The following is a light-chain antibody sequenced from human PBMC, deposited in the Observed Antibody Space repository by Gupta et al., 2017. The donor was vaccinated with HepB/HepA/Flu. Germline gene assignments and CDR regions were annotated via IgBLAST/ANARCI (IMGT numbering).Light chain of an antibody. Sequence: IVMTQSPATLYVSPGDRVTLSCRASQSVDGRLAWYQQKPGQAPRLLIYGGSTRDTGIPARFSGGGSGTEFTLTISSLESEDFAVYYCQQYNNWPITFGRGTKVEFK. CDR2: GGS. V-gene: IGKV3-15*01. CDR1: QSVDGR. J-gene: IGKJ1*01. CDR3: QQYNNWPIT.